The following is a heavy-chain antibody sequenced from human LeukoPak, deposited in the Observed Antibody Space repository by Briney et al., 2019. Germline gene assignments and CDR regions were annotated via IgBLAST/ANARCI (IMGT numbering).Heavy chain of an antibody. CDR1: GYTFTSYG. D-gene: IGHD5-18*01. V-gene: IGHV1-18*01. J-gene: IGHJ4*02. CDR3: ASQYTAMVFDY. Sequence: ASVKVSRKASGYTFTSYGISWVRQAPGQGLEWMGWISAYNGNTNYAQKLQGRVTMTTDTSTSTAYMELRSLRSDDTAVYYCASQYTAMVFDYWGQGTLVTVSS. CDR2: ISAYNGNT.